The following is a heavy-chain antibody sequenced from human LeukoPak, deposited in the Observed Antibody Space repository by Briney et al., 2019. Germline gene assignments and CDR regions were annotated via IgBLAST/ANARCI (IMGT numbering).Heavy chain of an antibody. Sequence: GGSLRLSCGASGFIFNTSAMHWVRQAPGKGRVWVAVISYHGKNKYYAESVRGRFTISRDKSKNTLYLQMNSLNTEDTAVYYCARDFDYWGQGTLVTVSS. CDR1: GFIFNTSA. V-gene: IGHV3-30*04. CDR2: ISYHGKNK. J-gene: IGHJ4*02. CDR3: ARDFDY.